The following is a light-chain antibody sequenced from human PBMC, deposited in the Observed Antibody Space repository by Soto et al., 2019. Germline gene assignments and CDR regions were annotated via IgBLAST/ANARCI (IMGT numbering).Light chain of an antibody. CDR3: CSFAGSSTFYV. Sequence: QSVLTQLASVSGSPGQSFTISCTGTSNDVGSYNLVSWYQQHPGKASKLMIYEVSKRPSGVSNLFSGPKSGNTASLTISWLQAENEADYYCCSFAGSSTFYVFRTGTKVTV. CDR2: EVS. V-gene: IGLV2-23*02. J-gene: IGLJ1*01. CDR1: SNDVGSYNL.